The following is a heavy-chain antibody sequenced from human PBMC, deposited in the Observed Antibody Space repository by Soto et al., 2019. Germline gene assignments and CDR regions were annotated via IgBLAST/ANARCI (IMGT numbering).Heavy chain of an antibody. J-gene: IGHJ4*02. D-gene: IGHD4-17*01. V-gene: IGHV4-59*01. Sequence: QVQLQKSGPGLVKPSETLSLTCTVSGGSIRTYYWNWIRQPPGKGLEWIGYMYYGGSTNYNPSLKSRVTVSGDTSKNDFSLKLTSVTAADTAVYYCARSTGYGDSYFDYWGRGTLVTVSA. CDR1: GGSIRTYY. CDR3: ARSTGYGDSYFDY. CDR2: MYYGGST.